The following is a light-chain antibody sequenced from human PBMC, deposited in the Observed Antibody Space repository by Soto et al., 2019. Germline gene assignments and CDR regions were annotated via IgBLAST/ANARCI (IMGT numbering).Light chain of an antibody. V-gene: IGKV3-20*01. J-gene: IGKJ5*01. Sequence: EIVMTQSPATLSLSPGERATRSCRASESVRSSLAWYQQKPGQAPLLLIYGASNSATGIPDRFSGSGSGTDFTLTISRLEPEDFAVYYCQQYGNSPITFGQGTRLEIK. CDR2: GAS. CDR1: ESVRSS. CDR3: QQYGNSPIT.